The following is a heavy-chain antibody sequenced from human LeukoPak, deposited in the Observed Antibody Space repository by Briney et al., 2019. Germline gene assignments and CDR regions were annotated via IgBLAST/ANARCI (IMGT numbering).Heavy chain of an antibody. J-gene: IGHJ6*03. CDR2: IYTSGST. V-gene: IGHV4-4*09. Sequence: ASETLSLTCTVSGGSISSYYWSWIRQPPGKGLEWIGYIYTSGSTNYNPSLKSRVTISVDTSKNQFSLKLSSVTAADTAVYYCARLREQLVRRGGYYYYMDVWGKGTTVTVSS. CDR3: ARLREQLVRRGGYYYYMDV. CDR1: GGSISSYY. D-gene: IGHD6-6*01.